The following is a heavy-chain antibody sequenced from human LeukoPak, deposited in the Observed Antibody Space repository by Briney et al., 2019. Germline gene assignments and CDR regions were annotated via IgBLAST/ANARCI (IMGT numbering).Heavy chain of an antibody. V-gene: IGHV3-21*01. CDR2: ISSSSSYI. D-gene: IGHD2-21*02. J-gene: IGHJ1*01. CDR1: GFTFSSYS. CDR3: ARGPTYCGGDCYLGPEYFQH. Sequence: PGGSLRLSCAASGFTFSSYSMNWVRQAPGKGLEWVSSISSSSSYIYYRDSVKGRFTISRDNAKNSLYLQMNSLRAEDTAVYYCARGPTYCGGDCYLGPEYFQHWGQGTLVTVSS.